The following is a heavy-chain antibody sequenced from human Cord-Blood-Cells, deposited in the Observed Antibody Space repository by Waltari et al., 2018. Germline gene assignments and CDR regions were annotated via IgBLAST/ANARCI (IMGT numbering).Heavy chain of an antibody. J-gene: IGHJ4*02. CDR2: ISSSSSYI. CDR1: ELTSGSSS. V-gene: IGHV3-21*01. CDR3: ASSITGTRPFDY. D-gene: IGHD1-7*01. Sequence: EVHLVESGAGLVTPGVSRRLTCAASELTSGSSSINWFRQAAGKGLEWVSSISSSSSYIYYADSVKGRFTISRDNAKNSLYLQMNSLRAEDTAVYYCASSITGTRPFDYWGQGTLVTVSS.